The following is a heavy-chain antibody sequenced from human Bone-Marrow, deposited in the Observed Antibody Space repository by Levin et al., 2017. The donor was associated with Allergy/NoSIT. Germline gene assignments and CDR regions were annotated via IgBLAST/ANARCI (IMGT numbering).Heavy chain of an antibody. D-gene: IGHD3-10*01. J-gene: IGHJ4*02. V-gene: IGHV3-33*01. CDR2: IWYDGRNK. Sequence: PGGSLRLSCAASGFTFSNYGMHWVRQAPGKGLEWVAVIWYDGRNKNYAESVKGRFTISRDNSRNTLYLQMNSLRAEDTALYYYARDAFITMVRGYLDYWGQRALVTVSS. CDR3: ARDAFITMVRGYLDY. CDR1: GFTFSNYG.